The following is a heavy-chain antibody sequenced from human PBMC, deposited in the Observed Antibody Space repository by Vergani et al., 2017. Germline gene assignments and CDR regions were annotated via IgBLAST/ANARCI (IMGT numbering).Heavy chain of an antibody. CDR3: ARHSTVEWLVKLGWIVP. V-gene: IGHV4-39*01. CDR2: IYYSGST. J-gene: IGHJ5*02. CDR1: GGSIRSTFYY. D-gene: IGHD6-19*01. Sequence: QLQLQESDPGLVKPSETLSLTCTVSGGSIRSTFYYWGWIRQPPGKGLEWIGTIYYSGSTYYNPSLKSRVTISVDTSKNQFSLKLSSVTAADTAVYFCARHSTVEWLVKLGWIVPWGQGILVTVSS.